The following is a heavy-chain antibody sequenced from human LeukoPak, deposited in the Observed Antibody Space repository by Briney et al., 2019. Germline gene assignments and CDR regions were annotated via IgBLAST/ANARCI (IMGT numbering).Heavy chain of an antibody. CDR1: GFTFSSYW. V-gene: IGHV3-7*01. Sequence: GGSLRLSCASSGFTFSSYWMSWFRQSPGKGLEWVANIKQDGREKYYVDSVKGRFTISRDNAKNSLSLQMNSQRAEDTAVYYCARDLQDWNYAGDAFDIWGQGTMVTVSS. CDR2: IKQDGREK. D-gene: IGHD1-7*01. CDR3: ARDLQDWNYAGDAFDI. J-gene: IGHJ3*02.